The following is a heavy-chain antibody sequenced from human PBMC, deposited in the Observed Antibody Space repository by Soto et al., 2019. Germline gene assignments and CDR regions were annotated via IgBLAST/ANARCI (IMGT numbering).Heavy chain of an antibody. CDR1: GYTLTGYF. J-gene: IGHJ4*02. CDR3: ARDPGGSYAY. D-gene: IGHD1-26*01. CDR2: ISPHSGGT. Sequence: GASVKVSGKASGYTLTGYFMHWVRQAPGQGLEWMGWISPHSGGTHYAQKFQGRVTMTRDTFISTAYMELNRVRSDDTAVYFCARDPGGSYAYWGQGTLVTVSS. V-gene: IGHV1-2*02.